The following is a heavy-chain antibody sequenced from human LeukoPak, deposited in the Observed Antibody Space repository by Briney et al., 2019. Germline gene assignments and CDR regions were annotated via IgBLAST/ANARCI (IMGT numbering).Heavy chain of an antibody. CDR2: INPNSGGT. J-gene: IGHJ5*02. Sequence: ASVKVSCKASGYTFTGYYIDWVRQAPGQRLEWMGWINPNSGGTNSAQKFQGRVTMTRDTSISTAYMELSRLRSDDTAVYYCARGSVPTKYSGYDYFGSGWFDPWGRGTLVTVSS. V-gene: IGHV1-2*02. D-gene: IGHD5-12*01. CDR1: GYTFTGYY. CDR3: ARGSVPTKYSGYDYFGSGWFDP.